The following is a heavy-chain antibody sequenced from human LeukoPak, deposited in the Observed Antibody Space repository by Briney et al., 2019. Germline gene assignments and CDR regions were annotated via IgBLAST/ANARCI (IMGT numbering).Heavy chain of an antibody. CDR2: INHSGST. CDR3: ARRSIIRYCSSTSCYQYYYYYGMDV. CDR1: GGSFGGYY. Sequence: SETLSLTCAVYGGSFGGYYWSWIRQPPGKGLEWIGEINHSGSTNYNPSLKSRVTISVDTSKNQFSLKLSSVTAADTAVYYCARRSIIRYCSSTSCYQYYYYYGMDVWGQGTTVTVSS. D-gene: IGHD2-2*01. J-gene: IGHJ6*02. V-gene: IGHV4-34*01.